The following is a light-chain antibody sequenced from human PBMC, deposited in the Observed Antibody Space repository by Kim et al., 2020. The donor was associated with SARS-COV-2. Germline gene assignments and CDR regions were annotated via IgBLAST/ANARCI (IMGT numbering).Light chain of an antibody. J-gene: IGLJ3*02. CDR2: DND. V-gene: IGLV1-51*01. CDR3: GAWDSSLSVWL. Sequence: GQKVTISGSGSSSNIGKNFIFWYQQVPGTAPRLLIYDNDKRPSGIPDRFSGSKSGTSATLGITGLQTGDEADYYCGAWDSSLSVWLFGGGTKLTVL. CDR1: SSNIGKNF.